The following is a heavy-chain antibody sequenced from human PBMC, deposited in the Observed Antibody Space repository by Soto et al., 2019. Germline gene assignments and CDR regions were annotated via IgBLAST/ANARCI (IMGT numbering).Heavy chain of an antibody. Sequence: ASVKVSFKASGYTFTSYGISWVRQATGQGLEWMGWISAYNGNTNYAQKLQGRVTMTTDTSTSTAYMELRSLRSDDTAVYYCARDRVVAVPAAIPHDAFDIWGQGTMVTVSS. J-gene: IGHJ3*02. CDR2: ISAYNGNT. V-gene: IGHV1-18*01. CDR1: GYTFTSYG. D-gene: IGHD2-2*01. CDR3: ARDRVVAVPAAIPHDAFDI.